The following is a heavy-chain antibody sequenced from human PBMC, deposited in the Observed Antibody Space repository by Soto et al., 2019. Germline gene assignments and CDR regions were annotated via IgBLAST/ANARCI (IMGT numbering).Heavy chain of an antibody. D-gene: IGHD3-16*01. CDR1: GGSVSSGSYY. V-gene: IGHV4-61*01. CDR2: IYYSGST. Sequence: QVQLQESGPGLVKPSETLSLTCTVSGGSVSSGSYYWSWIRQPPGKGLEWIGYIYYSGSTNYNPSLKSRFTISVDTSTNRVSLKLISVTAADTAVYYCARETSYVYYYYGMDVWGQGTTVTVSS. J-gene: IGHJ6*02. CDR3: ARETSYVYYYYGMDV.